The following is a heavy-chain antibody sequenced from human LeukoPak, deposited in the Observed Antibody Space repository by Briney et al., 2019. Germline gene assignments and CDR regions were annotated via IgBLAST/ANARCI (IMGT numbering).Heavy chain of an antibody. Sequence: ASVKVSCKASGYTFTSYAMHWVRQAPGQRLEWVGWINAGNGNTKYSQKFQGRVTITRDTSASTAYMELSSLRSEDTAVYYCARSLTYCGGDCPSGYWGQGTLVTVSS. CDR3: ARSLTYCGGDCPSGY. J-gene: IGHJ4*02. D-gene: IGHD2-21*02. CDR2: INAGNGNT. V-gene: IGHV1-3*01. CDR1: GYTFTSYA.